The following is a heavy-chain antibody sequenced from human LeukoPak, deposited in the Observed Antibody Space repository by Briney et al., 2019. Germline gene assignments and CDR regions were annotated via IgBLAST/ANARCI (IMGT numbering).Heavy chain of an antibody. CDR2: IKRKTDAGTT. CDR1: GFTFINAW. D-gene: IGHD2-2*01. J-gene: IGHJ4*02. V-gene: IGHV3-15*01. Sequence: GGSLRLSCAASGFTFINAWMSWVRQAPGKGLEWVDHIKRKTDAGTTDYAAPVKGRFTISRDDSKNTLYLQMNSLKTEDTAMYYCTTQYCSSTTCLYPFDYWGQGTLVTVSS. CDR3: TTQYCSSTTCLYPFDY.